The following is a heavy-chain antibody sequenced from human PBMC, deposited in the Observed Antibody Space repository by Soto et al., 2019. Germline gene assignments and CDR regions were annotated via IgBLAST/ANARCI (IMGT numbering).Heavy chain of an antibody. CDR3: ASDYGGYRGQIEF. Sequence: SETLSLTCTVSGGSISSYYWSWIRQSPGKGLEWIGYIYYSGSTNYNPSLKSRVTISADTSKTQISLKLTSVTAADTAVYYCASDYGGYRGQIEFWGQGSLVTVSS. V-gene: IGHV4-59*01. CDR2: IYYSGST. D-gene: IGHD4-17*01. J-gene: IGHJ4*02. CDR1: GGSISSYY.